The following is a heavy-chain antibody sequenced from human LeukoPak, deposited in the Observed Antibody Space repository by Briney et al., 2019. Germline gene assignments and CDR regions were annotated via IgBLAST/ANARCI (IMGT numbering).Heavy chain of an antibody. D-gene: IGHD3-22*01. CDR2: ISYDGSNK. V-gene: IGHV3-30*18. Sequence: PGGSLRLSCAASGFTFSSYGMHWVRQAPGKGLEWVAVISYDGSNKYYADSVKGRFTISRDNSKNTLCLQMNSLRAEDTAVYYCAKDLDYYDSSGYYLPDYWGQGTLVTVSS. CDR1: GFTFSSYG. J-gene: IGHJ4*02. CDR3: AKDLDYYDSSGYYLPDY.